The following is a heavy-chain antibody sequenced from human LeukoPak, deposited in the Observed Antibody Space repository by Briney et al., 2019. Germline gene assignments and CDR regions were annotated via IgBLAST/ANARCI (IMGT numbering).Heavy chain of an antibody. CDR1: GYTFTGYY. D-gene: IGHD3-22*01. J-gene: IGHJ4*02. V-gene: IGHV1-2*02. CDR2: INPNSGGT. CDR3: ARDITPSYYYDSSGTPPDY. Sequence: ASGKVSCKASGYTFTGYYMHWVRQAPGQGLEWMGWINPNSGGTNYAQKFQGRVTMTRDTSISTAYMELSRLRSDDTAVYYCARDITPSYYYDSSGTPPDYWGQGTLVTVSS.